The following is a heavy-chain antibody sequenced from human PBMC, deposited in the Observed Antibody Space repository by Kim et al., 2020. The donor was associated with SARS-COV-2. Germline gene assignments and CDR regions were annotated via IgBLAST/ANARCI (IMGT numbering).Heavy chain of an antibody. Sequence: SETLSLTCTVSGGSISSYYWSWIRQPPGKGLEWIGYIYYSGSTNYNPSLKSRVTISVDTSKNQFSLKLSSVTAADTAVYYCARGIGEMATIDAFDIWGQGTMVTVSS. CDR3: ARGIGEMATIDAFDI. CDR1: GGSISSYY. D-gene: IGHD5-12*01. J-gene: IGHJ3*02. V-gene: IGHV4-59*01. CDR2: IYYSGST.